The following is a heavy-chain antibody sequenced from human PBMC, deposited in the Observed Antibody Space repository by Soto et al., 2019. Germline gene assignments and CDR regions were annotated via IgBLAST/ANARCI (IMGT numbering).Heavy chain of an antibody. CDR3: VRGEVPAD. Sequence: PGWVPRLSCAASGFSFSSYNMNWVRQAPGKGLEWVSSISSGSSYRYYADSVKGRFTISRDNAKKSLFLQMNSLRGEDTAVYYCVRGEVPADWGQGTLGDVS. CDR1: GFSFSSYN. J-gene: IGHJ4*02. CDR2: ISSGSSYR. V-gene: IGHV3-21*01. D-gene: IGHD1-26*01.